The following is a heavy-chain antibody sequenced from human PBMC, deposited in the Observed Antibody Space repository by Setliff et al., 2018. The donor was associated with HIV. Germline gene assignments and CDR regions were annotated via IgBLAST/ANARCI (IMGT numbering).Heavy chain of an antibody. CDR3: TTDLGSGRFSWNNN. Sequence: GSLRLSCAASGFTFNNAWMTRVRQAPGKGLEWVGHIKSKTDGGTTDYAAPVKGRFTISRDDSKTTLSLQMNSLKTEDTAIYYCTTDLGSGRFSWNNNWGQGTLVTVSS. D-gene: IGHD1-26*01. CDR1: GFTFNNAW. J-gene: IGHJ4*02. V-gene: IGHV3-15*01. CDR2: IKSKTDGGTT.